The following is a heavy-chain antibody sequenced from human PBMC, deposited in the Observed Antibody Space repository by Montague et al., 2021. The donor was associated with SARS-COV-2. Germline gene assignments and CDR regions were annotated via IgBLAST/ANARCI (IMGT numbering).Heavy chain of an antibody. CDR3: ARIPNDSWYVSYCDY. CDR2: TDWDDDK. CDR1: GLPLSTNGLC. V-gene: IGHV2-70*01. Sequence: PALVKPTQTLTLTCTLSGLPLSTNGLCVGWIRQPPGKALEWLALTDWDDDKYYSPSLKTRLSISKDTSKNQVVLTMANMEPVDTATYYCARIPNDSWYVSYCDYWGQGILVTVSS. D-gene: IGHD6-13*01. J-gene: IGHJ4*02.